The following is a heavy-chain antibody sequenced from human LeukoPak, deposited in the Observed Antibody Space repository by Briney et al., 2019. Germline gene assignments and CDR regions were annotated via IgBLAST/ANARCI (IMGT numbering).Heavy chain of an antibody. CDR1: GGSFSGYY. D-gene: IGHD3-9*01. J-gene: IGHJ3*02. CDR3: ARGYFFRGAFDI. Sequence: SETLSLTCAVYGGSFSGYYWSWIRQPPGKGLEWIGEINHSGSTNYNPSLKSRVTISVDTSKNQFSLKLSSVTAADTAVYYCARGYFFRGAFDIWGQGTMVTVSS. CDR2: INHSGST. V-gene: IGHV4-34*01.